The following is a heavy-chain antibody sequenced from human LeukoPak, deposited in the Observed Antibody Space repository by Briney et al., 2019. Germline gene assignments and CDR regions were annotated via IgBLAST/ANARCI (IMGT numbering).Heavy chain of an antibody. CDR1: EFTFSSYS. CDR2: ISSSSSYI. J-gene: IGHJ6*02. V-gene: IGHV3-21*01. CDR3: ASGFWSVAGPSGTSYYYYGMDV. D-gene: IGHD6-19*01. Sequence: GGSLRLSCAASEFTFSSYSMNWVRQAPGKGLEWVSSISSSSSYIYYADSVKGRFTISRDNAKNSLYLQMNSLRAEDTAVYYCASGFWSVAGPSGTSYYYYGMDVWGQGTTVTVSS.